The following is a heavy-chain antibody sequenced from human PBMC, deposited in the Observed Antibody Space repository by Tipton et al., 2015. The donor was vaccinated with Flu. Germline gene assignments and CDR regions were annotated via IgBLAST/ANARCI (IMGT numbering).Heavy chain of an antibody. Sequence: SLRLSCAASGFTFSGSAMHWVRQASGKGLEWLGRIRRKANSYATAYAASVKGRFTISRDDSKNTAYLQMNSLKTEDTAVYYCTRQSDSGGYYQYNWFDPWGQGILATVSS. CDR1: GFTFSGSA. J-gene: IGHJ5*02. CDR2: IRRKANSYAT. D-gene: IGHD3-22*01. CDR3: TRQSDSGGYYQYNWFDP. V-gene: IGHV3-73*01.